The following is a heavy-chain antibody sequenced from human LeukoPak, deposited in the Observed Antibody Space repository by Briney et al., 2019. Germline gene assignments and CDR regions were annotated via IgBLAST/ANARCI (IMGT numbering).Heavy chain of an antibody. D-gene: IGHD4-17*01. Sequence: PSETLSLTCAVSGDSFSSHYWTWIRQSPGTGLEWIGYISHIGRTNYNPSLKSRVTISIDTSKNQFPLKLRSVTAADTAVYYCARDLVTVTKGFDIWGQGTVVSVSS. CDR1: GDSFSSHY. V-gene: IGHV4-59*11. J-gene: IGHJ3*02. CDR2: ISHIGRT. CDR3: ARDLVTVTKGFDI.